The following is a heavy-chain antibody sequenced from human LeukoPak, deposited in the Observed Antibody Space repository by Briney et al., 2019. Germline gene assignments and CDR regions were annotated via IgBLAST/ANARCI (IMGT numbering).Heavy chain of an antibody. J-gene: IGHJ4*02. Sequence: GGSLRLSCAASGFTFSSYWMSWVRQAPGKGLEWVANIKQDGSEKYYVDSVKGRFTISRDNAKNSLYLQMNSLRAEDTAVYYCAREAGRGSSWTDYWGQGTLVTVPS. D-gene: IGHD6-13*01. CDR3: AREAGRGSSWTDY. CDR1: GFTFSSYW. CDR2: IKQDGSEK. V-gene: IGHV3-7*01.